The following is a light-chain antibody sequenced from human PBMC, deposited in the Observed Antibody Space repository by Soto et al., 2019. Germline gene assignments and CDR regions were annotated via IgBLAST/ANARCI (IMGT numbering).Light chain of an antibody. CDR1: SNDVGGYNY. V-gene: IGLV2-14*01. J-gene: IGLJ2*01. CDR2: DVS. Sequence: QSALTQPASVSGSPGQSIAISCTGTSNDVGGYNYVSWYQQHPGKAPKLMIYDVSARPSGVSNLFSGSKSDNTASLTISGLQAEDEDDYYCSSDTSRNTVVFGGGTKLTVL. CDR3: SSDTSRNTVV.